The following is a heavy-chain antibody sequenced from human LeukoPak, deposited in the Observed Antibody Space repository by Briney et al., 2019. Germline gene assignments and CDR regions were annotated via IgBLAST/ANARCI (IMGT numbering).Heavy chain of an antibody. CDR2: INHSGST. CDR3: ARVGWVTDYAFDI. J-gene: IGHJ3*02. D-gene: IGHD4-23*01. CDR1: GYSISSGYY. Sequence: SETLSLTCAVSGYSISSGYYGGWIRQPPGKGLEWIGEINHSGSTNYNPSLKSRVTISVDTSKNQFSLKLSSVTAADTAVYYCARVGWVTDYAFDIWGQGTMVTVSS. V-gene: IGHV4-38-2*01.